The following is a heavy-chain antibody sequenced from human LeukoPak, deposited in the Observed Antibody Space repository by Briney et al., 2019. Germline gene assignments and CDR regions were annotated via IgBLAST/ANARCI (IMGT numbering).Heavy chain of an antibody. D-gene: IGHD6-13*01. Sequence: PSETLSLTCTVSGGSISSSSYYWGWIRQPPGKGLEWIGSIYYSGSTYYNPSLKSRVTISVDTSKNQFSLKLSSVTAADTAVYYCARSIAAAGTWWFDPWGQGTLVTVSP. CDR1: GGSISSSSYY. CDR2: IYYSGST. J-gene: IGHJ5*02. CDR3: ARSIAAAGTWWFDP. V-gene: IGHV4-39*01.